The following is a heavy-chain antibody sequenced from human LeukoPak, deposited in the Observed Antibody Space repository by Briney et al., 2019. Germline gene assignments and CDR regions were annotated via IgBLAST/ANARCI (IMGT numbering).Heavy chain of an antibody. V-gene: IGHV3-21*01. CDR1: GFTFSSYS. CDR3: ARDRGLSIVVVPAALAYFDY. CDR2: ISSSSSYI. D-gene: IGHD2-2*01. J-gene: IGHJ4*02. Sequence: GGSLRLSCAASGFTFSSYSMNWVRQAPGKGLEWVSSISSSSSYIYYADSVKGRFTISRDNAKNSLYLQMNSLRAEDTAVYYCARDRGLSIVVVPAALAYFDYWGQGTLVTVSS.